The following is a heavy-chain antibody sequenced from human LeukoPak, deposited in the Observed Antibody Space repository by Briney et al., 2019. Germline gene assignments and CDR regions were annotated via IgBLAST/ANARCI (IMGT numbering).Heavy chain of an antibody. CDR2: INQGGSDK. CDR1: GFTFSGQW. Sequence: GGSLRLSCAACGFTFSGQWMSWVRQAPGKGLEWVANINQGGSDKYYVDSVKGRFTISRDNANNLLYLQMNSLRGEDTAVYYCTRERSRAEDDWGQGTLVTVSS. J-gene: IGHJ4*02. D-gene: IGHD1-14*01. V-gene: IGHV3-7*01. CDR3: TRERSRAEDD.